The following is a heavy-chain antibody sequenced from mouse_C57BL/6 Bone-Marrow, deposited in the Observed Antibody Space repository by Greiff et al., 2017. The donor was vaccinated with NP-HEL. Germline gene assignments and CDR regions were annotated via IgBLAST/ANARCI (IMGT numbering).Heavy chain of an antibody. CDR2: IRSKSNNYAT. V-gene: IGHV10-1*01. CDR1: GFSFNTYA. J-gene: IGHJ3*01. CDR3: VRQNYDYGEFAY. D-gene: IGHD2-4*01. Sequence: EVQGVESGGGLVQPKGSLKLSCAASGFSFNTYAMNWVRQAPGKGLEWVARIRSKSNNYATYYADSVKDRFTISRDDSESMLYLQMNNLKTEDTAMYYCVRQNYDYGEFAYWGQGTLVTVSA.